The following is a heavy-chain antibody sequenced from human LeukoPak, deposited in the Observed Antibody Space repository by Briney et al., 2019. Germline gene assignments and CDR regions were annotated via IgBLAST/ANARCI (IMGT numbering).Heavy chain of an antibody. V-gene: IGHV4-34*01. D-gene: IGHD2-2*01. Sequence: SETLSLTCAVYGGSFSGYYWSWIRQPPGKGLEWIGEINHSGSTNYNPSLKSRVTISVDTSKNQFSLRLSSVTAADTAVYYCARARVVPAAMYYWGQGTLVTVSS. CDR3: ARARVVPAAMYY. CDR1: GGSFSGYY. J-gene: IGHJ4*02. CDR2: INHSGST.